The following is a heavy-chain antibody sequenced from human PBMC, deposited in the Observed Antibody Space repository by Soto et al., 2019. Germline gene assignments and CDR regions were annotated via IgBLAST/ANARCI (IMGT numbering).Heavy chain of an antibody. V-gene: IGHV1-69*01. CDR3: ARDRANGYIKIFAYGMDV. D-gene: IGHD3-3*01. CDR2: IIPIFGTA. CDR1: GDPFSSYA. Sequence: SVKVSCKASGDPFSSYAVNWVRQAPGQGLEWMGGIIPIFGTANYAQKFQCRVTITADESTSTAYMELSSLRSEDTAVYYCARDRANGYIKIFAYGMDVWGQGTTVTVSS. J-gene: IGHJ6*02.